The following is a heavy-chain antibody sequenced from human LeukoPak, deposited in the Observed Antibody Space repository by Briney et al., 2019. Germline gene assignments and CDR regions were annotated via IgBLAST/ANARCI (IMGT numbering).Heavy chain of an antibody. CDR1: GFTFSSYA. D-gene: IGHD2-15*01. V-gene: IGHV3-23*01. CDR3: AKLLLDYFDY. CDR2: ISASGRTT. J-gene: IGHJ4*02. Sequence: PGASLRLSCAAAGFTFSSYAMSWVRQAPGKGLEWVSHISASGRTTDYADSVKGRFTISRDNSKNTVYLQMNSLRAEDTAVYYCAKLLLDYFDYWGQGTLVTVSS.